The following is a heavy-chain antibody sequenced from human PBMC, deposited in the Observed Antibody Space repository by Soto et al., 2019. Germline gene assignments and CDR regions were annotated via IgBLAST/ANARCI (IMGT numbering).Heavy chain of an antibody. CDR1: GYTFTSYD. V-gene: IGHV1-8*01. J-gene: IGHJ3*02. D-gene: IGHD2-15*01. Sequence: ASVKVSCKASGYTFTSYDINWVRQATGQGLEWMGWMNPNSGNTGYAQKFQGRVTMTGNTSISTAYMELSRLTSEDTAVYYCGITRGYCSGGSCPDAFDIWGQGTMVTVSS. CDR2: MNPNSGNT. CDR3: GITRGYCSGGSCPDAFDI.